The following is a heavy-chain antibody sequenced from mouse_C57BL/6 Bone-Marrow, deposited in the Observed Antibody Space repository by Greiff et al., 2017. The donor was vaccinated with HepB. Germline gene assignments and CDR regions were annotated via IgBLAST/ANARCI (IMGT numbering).Heavy chain of an antibody. V-gene: IGHV1-4*01. CDR3: AGGDAWFAY. D-gene: IGHD3-3*01. J-gene: IGHJ3*01. CDR1: GYTFTSYT. Sequence: QVQLQQSGAELARPGASVKMSCKASGYTFTSYTMHWVKQRPGQGLEWIGYINPSSGYTKYNQKFKDKATLTADKSSSTAYMQLSSLTSEDSAVYYCAGGDAWFAYWGQGTLVTVSA. CDR2: INPSSGYT.